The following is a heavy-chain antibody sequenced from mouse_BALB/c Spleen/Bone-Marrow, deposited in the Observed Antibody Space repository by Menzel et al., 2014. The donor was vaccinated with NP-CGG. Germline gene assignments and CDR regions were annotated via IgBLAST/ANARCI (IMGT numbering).Heavy chain of an antibody. CDR3: ARYYGNYSGYFDV. Sequence: EVKLMESGGGLVQPGGSRKLSCAASGFTFSSFGMHWVRQAPEKGLEWVVYISSGSSTIYYADTVKGRFTISRDNPKNTLFLQMTSLRSEDTAMYYCARYYGNYSGYFDVWGAGTTVTVSS. J-gene: IGHJ1*01. CDR2: ISSGSSTI. V-gene: IGHV5-17*02. D-gene: IGHD2-1*01. CDR1: GFTFSSFG.